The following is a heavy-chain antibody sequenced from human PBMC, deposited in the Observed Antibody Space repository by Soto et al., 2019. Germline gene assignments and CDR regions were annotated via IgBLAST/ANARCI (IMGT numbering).Heavy chain of an antibody. Sequence: GGSLRLSCAASGFTFSSYAMSWVRQAPGKGLEWVSAISGSGGSTYYADSVKGRFTISRDNSKNTLYLQMNSLRAEDTAVYYCAKDGGNRHYYYYYMDVWGKGTTVTVSS. CDR3: AKDGGNRHYYYYYMDV. CDR2: ISGSGGST. CDR1: GFTFSSYA. J-gene: IGHJ6*03. D-gene: IGHD1-26*01. V-gene: IGHV3-23*01.